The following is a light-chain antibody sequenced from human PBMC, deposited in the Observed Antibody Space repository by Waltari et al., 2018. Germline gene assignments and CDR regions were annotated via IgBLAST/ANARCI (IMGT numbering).Light chain of an antibody. Sequence: QSALTQPASVSGSPGQSLTISCTGTSSDIGNYNFVSWYQQHPGKAPKLMIYEGSKRPSGVSNRFSGSKSGNTASLTISGLQAEDEADYYCCSYAGSTTFYVFGTETKVTVL. CDR1: SSDIGNYNF. CDR2: EGS. J-gene: IGLJ1*01. CDR3: CSYAGSTTFYV. V-gene: IGLV2-23*01.